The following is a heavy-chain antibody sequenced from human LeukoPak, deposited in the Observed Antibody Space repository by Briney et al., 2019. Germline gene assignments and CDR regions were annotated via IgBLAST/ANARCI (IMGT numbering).Heavy chain of an antibody. Sequence: SETLSLTCVVYGGSFSGYYWSWIRQPPGKGLEWIGEINHSGSTNYNPSLKSRVIISVDTSKNQFSLKLTSVTAADTAVYYCARRRIAAASGWFDPWGQGTLVTVSS. CDR1: GGSFSGYY. CDR2: INHSGST. J-gene: IGHJ5*02. CDR3: ARRRIAAASGWFDP. D-gene: IGHD6-13*01. V-gene: IGHV4-34*01.